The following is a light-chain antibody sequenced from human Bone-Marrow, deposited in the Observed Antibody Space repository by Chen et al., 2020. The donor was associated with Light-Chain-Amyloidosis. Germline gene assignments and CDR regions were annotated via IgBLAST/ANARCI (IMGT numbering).Light chain of an antibody. V-gene: IGLV3-21*02. CDR2: DDS. Sequence: SYVLTQPSSVSVAPGQTATIACGGNNIGSTSVHWYQQTPGQAPLLVVDDDSDRPSGIPERWSGSDSGNTAPLTISRVEAGDEADYYCQVWDRSSDRPVFGGGTKLTVL. CDR3: QVWDRSSDRPV. CDR1: NIGSTS. J-gene: IGLJ3*02.